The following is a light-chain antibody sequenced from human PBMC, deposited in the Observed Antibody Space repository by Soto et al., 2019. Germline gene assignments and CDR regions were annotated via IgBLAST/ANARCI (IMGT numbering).Light chain of an antibody. CDR3: QTWGTGILV. Sequence: QLVLTQSPSASASLGASVKLTCTLSSGHSSYAIAWHQQQPEKGPRYLMKLNSDGSHSKGDGIPDRFSDSSSGAERYLTISSLPAEDEADYYCQTWGTGILVFGGGTKVTVL. CDR1: SGHSSYA. CDR2: LNSDGSH. J-gene: IGLJ3*02. V-gene: IGLV4-69*01.